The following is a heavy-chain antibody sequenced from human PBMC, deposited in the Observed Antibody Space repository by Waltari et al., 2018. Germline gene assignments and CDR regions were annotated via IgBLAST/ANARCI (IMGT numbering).Heavy chain of an antibody. Sequence: QVQLVQSGAEVKKPGASVKVSCKASGYTFTGYYMHWVRQAPGQGLEWMGRINPNSGGTNYAQKVQGRVTMTRDTSISTAYMELSRLRSDDTAVYYCARGQAYCGGDCYSYWGQGTLVTVSS. CDR2: INPNSGGT. J-gene: IGHJ4*02. D-gene: IGHD2-21*01. CDR1: GYTFTGYY. V-gene: IGHV1-2*06. CDR3: ARGQAYCGGDCYSY.